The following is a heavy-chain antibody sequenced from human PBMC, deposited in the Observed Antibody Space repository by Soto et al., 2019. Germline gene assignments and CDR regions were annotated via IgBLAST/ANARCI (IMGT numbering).Heavy chain of an antibody. V-gene: IGHV3-33*01. CDR1: GFTFSSYG. CDR2: IWYDGSNK. CDR3: ASGGIAAAGRYYYYGMDV. J-gene: IGHJ6*04. D-gene: IGHD6-13*01. Sequence: QVQLVESGGGVVQPGRSLRLSCAASGFTFSSYGMHWVRQAPGKGLEWVAVIWYDGSNKYYADSVKGRFTISRDNSKNTLYLQMNSLRAEDTAVYYCASGGIAAAGRYYYYGMDVWGKGTTVTVSS.